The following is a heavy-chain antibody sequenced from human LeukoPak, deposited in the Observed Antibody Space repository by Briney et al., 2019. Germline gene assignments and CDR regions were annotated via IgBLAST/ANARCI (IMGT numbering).Heavy chain of an antibody. CDR1: GGSFSGYY. Sequence: PSETLSLTCAVCGGSFSGYYWSWIRQPPGKGLEWIGETNHSGSTNYNPSLKSRVTISVDTSKNQFSLKLSSVTAADTAVYYCATKWELPYYFDYWGQGTLVTVSS. D-gene: IGHD1-26*01. V-gene: IGHV4-34*01. CDR2: TNHSGST. CDR3: ATKWELPYYFDY. J-gene: IGHJ4*02.